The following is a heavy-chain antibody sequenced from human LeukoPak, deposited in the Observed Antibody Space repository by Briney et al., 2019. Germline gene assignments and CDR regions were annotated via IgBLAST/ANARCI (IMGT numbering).Heavy chain of an antibody. Sequence: GRSLRLSCAASGFTFSSYAMSWVRQAPGKGLEWVSAISGSGGSTYYADSVKGRFTISRDNSKNTLYLQMNSLRAEDTAVYYCAKYYYDSSGYYTLFDYWGQGTLVTVSS. V-gene: IGHV3-23*01. CDR2: ISGSGGST. CDR1: GFTFSSYA. CDR3: AKYYYDSSGYYTLFDY. J-gene: IGHJ4*02. D-gene: IGHD3-22*01.